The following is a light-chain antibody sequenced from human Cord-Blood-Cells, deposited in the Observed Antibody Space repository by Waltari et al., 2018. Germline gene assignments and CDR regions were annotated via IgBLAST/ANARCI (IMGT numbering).Light chain of an antibody. CDR1: QSVSSSY. CDR2: GAS. V-gene: IGKV3-20*01. Sequence: ETVLTPSPGTLSLSPGERATPSCRASQSVSSSYLAWYQQKPGQAPRLLIYGASSRATGIPDRFSGSGSGTDFTLTISRLEREDFAVYYCQQYGSSPYTFGQGTKLESK. CDR3: QQYGSSPYT. J-gene: IGKJ2*01.